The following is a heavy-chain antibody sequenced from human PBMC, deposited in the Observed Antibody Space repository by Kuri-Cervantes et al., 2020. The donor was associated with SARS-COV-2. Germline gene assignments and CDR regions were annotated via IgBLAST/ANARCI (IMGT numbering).Heavy chain of an antibody. CDR2: LDTSGST. Sequence: SETLSLTCDVSGVSVSGGSYYWSWIRQPAGKGLEWIGHLDTSGSTTYNPSLKSRVTISVDTSKNQFSLKLSSVTAADTAVYYCARDLLLYYDSSGYHNWFDPWGQGTLVTVSS. D-gene: IGHD3-22*01. J-gene: IGHJ5*02. CDR3: ARDLLLYYDSSGYHNWFDP. V-gene: IGHV4-61*10. CDR1: GVSVSGGSYY.